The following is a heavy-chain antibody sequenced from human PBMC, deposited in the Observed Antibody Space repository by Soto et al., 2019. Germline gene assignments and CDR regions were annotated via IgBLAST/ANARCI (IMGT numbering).Heavy chain of an antibody. CDR1: GGTFSSYT. CDR3: ANSRRAAAGEGSFDY. CDR2: IIPNRGIA. V-gene: IGHV1-69*02. Sequence: QVQLVQSGAEVKKPGSSVKVSCKASGGTFSSYTISWVRQAPGQGLEWMGRIIPNRGIANYAQKFQGRVPITADKVTRTAYMVPSSLSSEATAVYYCANSRRAAAGEGSFDYWGQGTLVTVSS. J-gene: IGHJ4*02. D-gene: IGHD6-13*01.